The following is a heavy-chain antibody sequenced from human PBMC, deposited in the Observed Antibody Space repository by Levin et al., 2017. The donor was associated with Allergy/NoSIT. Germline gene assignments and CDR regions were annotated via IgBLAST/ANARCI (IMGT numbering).Heavy chain of an antibody. Sequence: SETLSLTCAVYGGSFSGYYWSWIRQPPGKGLEWIGEINHSGSTNYNPSLKSRVTISVDTSKNQFSLKLSSVTAADTAVYYCARGSARPHDDTDYGDYVYGGYYYYYMDVWGKGTTVTVSS. CDR3: ARGSARPHDDTDYGDYVYGGYYYYYMDV. V-gene: IGHV4-34*01. CDR1: GGSFSGYY. J-gene: IGHJ6*03. D-gene: IGHD4-17*01. CDR2: INHSGST.